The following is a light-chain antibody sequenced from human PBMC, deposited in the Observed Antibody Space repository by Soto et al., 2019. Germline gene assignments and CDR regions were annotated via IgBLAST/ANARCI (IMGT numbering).Light chain of an antibody. CDR1: SSDVGGYNY. J-gene: IGLJ2*01. V-gene: IGLV2-14*01. Sequence: QSVLTQPASVSGSPGQSITISCTGTSSDVGGYNYVSWYQQHPGQAPKLMIYEVSNRPSGVSNRFSVSKAGNTASLTISGRQAEDAAYYYCSSYTSSSTVVFGGGTKLTVL. CDR3: SSYTSSSTVV. CDR2: EVS.